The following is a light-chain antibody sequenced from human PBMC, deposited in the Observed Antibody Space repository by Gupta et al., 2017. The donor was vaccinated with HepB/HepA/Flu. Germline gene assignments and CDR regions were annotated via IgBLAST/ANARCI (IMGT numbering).Light chain of an antibody. CDR1: GSDVGGSIY. CDR3: RAYEGSRATVL. V-gene: IGLV2-8*01. CDR2: EVN. J-gene: IGLJ1*01. Sequence: QSALTQPPSASGSPGQAFTISCTGTGSDVGGSIYVSWYKQQHPETAPKIIIYEVNKRPSGVPERFSGSKSGNTASLTVYGLQAADEADYDCRAYEGSRATVLFGTGTKLTVL.